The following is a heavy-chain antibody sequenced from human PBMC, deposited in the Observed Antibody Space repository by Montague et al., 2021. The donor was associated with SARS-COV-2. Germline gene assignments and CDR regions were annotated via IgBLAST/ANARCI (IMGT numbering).Heavy chain of an antibody. D-gene: IGHD1-1*01. V-gene: IGHV4-39*07. J-gene: IGHJ4*02. CDR2: IYYSGSTS. CDR1: GDSITIRSYY. CDR3: ARDWTHDY. Sequence: SETLSLTCTVSGDSITIRSYYWGWIRQPPGKGLEWIGNIYYSGSTSYYNPSLKSRVTISLDTSKNQFSLRLRSVTAADTAVYYCARDWTHDYWGQGTLVAVSS.